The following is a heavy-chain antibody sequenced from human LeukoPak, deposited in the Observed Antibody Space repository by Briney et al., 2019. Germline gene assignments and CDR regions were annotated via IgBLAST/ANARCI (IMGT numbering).Heavy chain of an antibody. J-gene: IGHJ4*02. Sequence: GGSLRLSCAASGFTFSSYAMSWVRQAPGKGLEWVSAISGGGSTYYADSVKGRFTISRDNSKNTLYLQMNSLRAEDTAVYCCAKQSVKWGQGTLVTVSS. CDR1: GFTFSSYA. CDR3: AKQSVK. V-gene: IGHV3-23*01. CDR2: ISGGGST.